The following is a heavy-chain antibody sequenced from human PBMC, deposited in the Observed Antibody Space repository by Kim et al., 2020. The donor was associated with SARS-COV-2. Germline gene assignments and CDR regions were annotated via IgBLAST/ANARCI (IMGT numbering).Heavy chain of an antibody. CDR1: GFTLSSYW. CDR2: SNSDGSSR. CDR3: ARRTATDGGYWNFDL. J-gene: IGHJ2*01. Sequence: GGSLRLSCAASGFTLSSYWMHWVRQAPGKGLVWVSRSNSDGSSRSYADSVKGRFSISRDNAKNTLYLQMDSLRADDTAVYYCARRTATDGGYWNFDLWGR. D-gene: IGHD2-15*01. V-gene: IGHV3-74*01.